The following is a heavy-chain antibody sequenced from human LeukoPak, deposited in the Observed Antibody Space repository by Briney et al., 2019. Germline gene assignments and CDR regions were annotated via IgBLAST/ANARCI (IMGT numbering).Heavy chain of an antibody. CDR1: GGSFSDYY. V-gene: IGHV4-34*01. J-gene: IGHJ3*02. CDR2: ISYSGTT. Sequence: SETLSLTCAVYGGSFSDYYWSWVRQSPGKGLEWIGEISYSGTTNYNPSLKSRVTISADKSKNQFSLKLSSVTAADTAVYYCARDDAFDIWGQGTLVTVSS. CDR3: ARDDAFDI.